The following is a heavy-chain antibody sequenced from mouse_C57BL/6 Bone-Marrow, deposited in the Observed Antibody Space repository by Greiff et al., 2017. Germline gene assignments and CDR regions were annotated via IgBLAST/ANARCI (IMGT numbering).Heavy chain of an antibody. CDR2: ISSGSSTI. Sequence: VKLMESGGGLVKPGGSLKLSCAASGFTFRDYGMHWVRQAPEKGLEWVAYISSGSSTIYYADTVKGRFTISRDNAKNTLFLQMTSLRSEDTAMYYCARLAHCDYWGQGTTLTVAS. V-gene: IGHV5-17*01. J-gene: IGHJ2*01. CDR3: ARLAHCDY. CDR1: GFTFRDYG.